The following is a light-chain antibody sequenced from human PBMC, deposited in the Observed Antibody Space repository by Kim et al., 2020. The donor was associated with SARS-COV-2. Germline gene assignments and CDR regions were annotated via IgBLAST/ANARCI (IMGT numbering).Light chain of an antibody. CDR1: QRISSNY. Sequence: EILLTQSPGTLSLSPGERATLSCRANQRISSNYLAWYQHKPGQSPRLLIHDASNRATGIPDRFSGSGSGTDFTLNISRLEPEDFAVYYCHQYIRSPYSFGQGTKLEI. CDR3: HQYIRSPYS. CDR2: DAS. J-gene: IGKJ2*03. V-gene: IGKV3-20*01.